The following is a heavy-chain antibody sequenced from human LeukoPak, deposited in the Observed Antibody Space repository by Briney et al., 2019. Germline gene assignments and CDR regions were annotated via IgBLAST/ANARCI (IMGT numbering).Heavy chain of an antibody. CDR1: GGSFSGYY. V-gene: IGHV4-34*01. CDR2: INHSGST. D-gene: IGHD3-10*01. CDR3: ARGTRGFPFDY. J-gene: IGHJ4*02. Sequence: PSETLSLTCAVYGGSFSGYYWSWIRQPPGKGLEWIGEINHSGSTNYNPSLKGRVTISVGTSKNQFSLKLSSVTAADTAVYYCARGTRGFPFDYWGQGTLVTVSS.